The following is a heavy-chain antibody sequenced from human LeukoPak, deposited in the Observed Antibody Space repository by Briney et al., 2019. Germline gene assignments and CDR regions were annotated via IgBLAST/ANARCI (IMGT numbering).Heavy chain of an antibody. CDR2: INHSVST. CDR1: VGSFSGYY. V-gene: IGHV4-34*01. Sequence: SETLSLTCAVYVGSFSGYYWIWIRQPPRKGREWIGEINHSVSTNYNPSLKIRVTISVDTSKNQFSLKLSSVTAAATAVYYCARAPGTVVVTAKGAYFDYWGQGTLVTVSS. J-gene: IGHJ4*02. D-gene: IGHD2-21*02. CDR3: ARAPGTVVVTAKGAYFDY.